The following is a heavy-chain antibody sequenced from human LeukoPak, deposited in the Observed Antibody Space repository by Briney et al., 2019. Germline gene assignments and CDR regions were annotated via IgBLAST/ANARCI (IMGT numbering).Heavy chain of an antibody. Sequence: GGSLRLSCAASGFSFDDYAMHWVRQAPGKGLEWVSGISWNSGSIGYADSVKGRFTTSRDNAKNSLYLQMNSLRAEDTALYYCAHNDYGDYLRYWGQGTLVTVSS. CDR1: GFSFDDYA. V-gene: IGHV3-9*01. D-gene: IGHD4-17*01. J-gene: IGHJ4*02. CDR3: AHNDYGDYLRY. CDR2: ISWNSGSI.